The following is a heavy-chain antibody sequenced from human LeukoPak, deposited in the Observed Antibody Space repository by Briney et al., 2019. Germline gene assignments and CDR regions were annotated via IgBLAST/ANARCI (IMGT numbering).Heavy chain of an antibody. J-gene: IGHJ6*03. CDR3: ARYMAPNYYYYYMDV. Sequence: GGSLRLSCAASGFTVSSNYMSWVRQAPGKGLEWVSVIYSGGSTHYADSVKGRFTISRDNSNNTLYLQMNSLRAEDTAVYYCARYMAPNYYYYYMDVWGKGTTVTISS. CDR2: IYSGGST. CDR1: GFTVSSNY. D-gene: IGHD5-24*01. V-gene: IGHV3-66*01.